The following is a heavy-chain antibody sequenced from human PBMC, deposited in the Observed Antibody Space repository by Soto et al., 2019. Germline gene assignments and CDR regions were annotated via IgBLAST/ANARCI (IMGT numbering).Heavy chain of an antibody. CDR2: ISHDEKNT. Sequence: QVQLVESGGGVVQPGRSLRLSCAASGFTFRTFALYWVRQAPGKGLEWVAIISHDEKNTYYADAVKGRFTISRDNSKNTLYMQMNSLKPEDTAVYYCARDGLTDDFRSGGYWFDPWGQGTLVTVSS. V-gene: IGHV3-30*04. CDR1: GFTFRTFA. J-gene: IGHJ5*02. CDR3: ARDGLTDDFRSGGYWFDP. D-gene: IGHD3-3*01.